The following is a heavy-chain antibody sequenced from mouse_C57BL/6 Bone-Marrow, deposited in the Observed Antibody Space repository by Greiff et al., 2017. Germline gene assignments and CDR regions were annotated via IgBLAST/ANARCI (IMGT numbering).Heavy chain of an antibody. D-gene: IGHD2-3*01. CDR1: GYTFTSYW. J-gene: IGHJ4*01. V-gene: IGHV1-72*01. CDR3: ARSGGWLLYYYAMDY. CDR2: IDPNSGGT. Sequence: QVQLQQPGAELVKPGASVKLSCKASGYTFTSYWMHWVKQRPGRGLEWIGRIDPNSGGTKYTEQFKSKATLTVDKPSSTAYMQLSSLTSEDSAIYYCARSGGWLLYYYAMDYWGQGTSVTVSS.